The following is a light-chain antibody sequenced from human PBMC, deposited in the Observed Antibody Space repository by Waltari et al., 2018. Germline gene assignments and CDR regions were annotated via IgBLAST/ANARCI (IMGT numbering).Light chain of an antibody. Sequence: EIVLTQSPGTLSLSPGESATLSCRASQRVSSSYLAWYQQKPGQAPRPLIYGASSRATGIPDRFSGSGSGTDFTLTISRLEPEDFAVYYCQQYGSSFTFGPGTKVDIK. J-gene: IGKJ3*01. CDR1: QRVSSSY. V-gene: IGKV3-20*01. CDR3: QQYGSSFT. CDR2: GAS.